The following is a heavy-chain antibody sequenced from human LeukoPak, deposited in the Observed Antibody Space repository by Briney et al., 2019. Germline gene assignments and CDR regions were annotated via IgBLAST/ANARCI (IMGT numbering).Heavy chain of an antibody. CDR3: ARDREHSYGSDFGH. CDR1: GGYIHTYY. CDR2: ANVGGHR. V-gene: IGHV4-4*07. J-gene: IGHJ4*02. D-gene: IGHD5-18*01. Sequence: SETLSLTCTVSGGYIHTYYWAWIRQPAGKGLQWVGRANVGGHRDYNPSLKSRVSMSIDESANQFSLNLMSVTAADTAVYYCARDREHSYGSDFGHWGQGILVTVSA.